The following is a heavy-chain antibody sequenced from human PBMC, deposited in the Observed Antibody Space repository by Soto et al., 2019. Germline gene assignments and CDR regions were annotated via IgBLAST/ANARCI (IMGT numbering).Heavy chain of an antibody. V-gene: IGHV5-51*01. CDR3: TRRGYCSGGSCFSAAFDI. D-gene: IGHD2-15*01. CDR1: GYSFTNYW. J-gene: IGHJ3*02. CDR2: IYPGDSDA. Sequence: GESLKISCKGSGYSFTNYWIGWVRQMPGKGLEWMGIIYPGDSDARYSPSFQGQVTISADKSISTAYLQWSSLKASDTAVYYCTRRGYCSGGSCFSAAFDIWGQGTMVTVSS.